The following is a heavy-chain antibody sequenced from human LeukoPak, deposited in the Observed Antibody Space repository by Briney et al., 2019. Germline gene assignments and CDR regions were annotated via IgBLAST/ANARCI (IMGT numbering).Heavy chain of an antibody. CDR3: ARDRIAVAPVYGMDV. Sequence: GGSLRLSCAASGFTFSSSSMNWVRQAPGKGLEWVSSISSSSSYIYYADSVKGRFTISRDNAKNSLYLQMNSLGAEDTAMYYCARDRIAVAPVYGMDVWGQGTTVTVSS. V-gene: IGHV3-21*01. J-gene: IGHJ6*02. CDR1: GFTFSSSS. CDR2: ISSSSSYI. D-gene: IGHD6-19*01.